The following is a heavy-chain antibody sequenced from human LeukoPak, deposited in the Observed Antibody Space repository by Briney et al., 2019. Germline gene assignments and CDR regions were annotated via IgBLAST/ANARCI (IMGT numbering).Heavy chain of an antibody. Sequence: SETLSLTCTVSGGSISSYYWSWIRQPPGKGLEWIGYIYYSGSANYNPSLKSRVTISVDTSKNQFSLKLSSVTAADTAVYYCARVSSIAVAVDYWGQGTLVAVSS. D-gene: IGHD6-19*01. J-gene: IGHJ4*02. CDR3: ARVSSIAVAVDY. CDR1: GGSISSYY. CDR2: IYYSGSA. V-gene: IGHV4-59*01.